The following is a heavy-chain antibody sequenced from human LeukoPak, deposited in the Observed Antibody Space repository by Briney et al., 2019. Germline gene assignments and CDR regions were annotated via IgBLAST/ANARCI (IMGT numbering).Heavy chain of an antibody. CDR2: IYYSGST. V-gene: IGHV4-59*08. Sequence: PSETLSLTCTVSGGSISSYYWSWIRQPPGKGLEWIGYIYYSGSTNYNPSLKSRVTISVDTSKNQFSLKLSSVTAADTAVYYCARQARGWELLLHAFDIWGQGTMVTVSS. D-gene: IGHD1-26*01. J-gene: IGHJ3*02. CDR3: ARQARGWELLLHAFDI. CDR1: GGSISSYY.